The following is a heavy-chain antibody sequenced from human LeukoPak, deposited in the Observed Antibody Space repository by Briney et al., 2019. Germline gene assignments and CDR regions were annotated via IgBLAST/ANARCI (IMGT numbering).Heavy chain of an antibody. CDR3: AKGGGNTPFDY. J-gene: IGHJ4*02. Sequence: GGSLRLSCAASGFTFSRRGMTWVRQAPGKGLEWVANIKHDGSEKNYVDSVKGRFTISRDNAKNSLYLQMNSLRAEDTAVYYCAKGGGNTPFDYWGQGTLVTVSS. V-gene: IGHV3-7*03. CDR1: GFTFSRRG. CDR2: IKHDGSEK. D-gene: IGHD2-15*01.